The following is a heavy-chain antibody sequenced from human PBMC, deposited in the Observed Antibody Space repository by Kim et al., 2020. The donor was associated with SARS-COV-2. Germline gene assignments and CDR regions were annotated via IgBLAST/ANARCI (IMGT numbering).Heavy chain of an antibody. D-gene: IGHD1-26*01. J-gene: IGHJ4*02. CDR3: TRDIGGRYAY. CDR2: IT. V-gene: IGHV3-74*01. Sequence: ITNNADSVKGRFPISRDNAKNTLYLQMNSLRAEDTALYFCTRDIGGRYAYWGQGTLVTVSS.